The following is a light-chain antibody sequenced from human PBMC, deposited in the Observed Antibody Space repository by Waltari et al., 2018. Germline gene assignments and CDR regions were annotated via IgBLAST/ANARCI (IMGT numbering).Light chain of an antibody. Sequence: EIVLTQSPGTLSLSPGERATFSCRASQSVSSSYLAWYQQRPGQAPRLLIYGASSRATGIPDRVSGSGSGTDFTLTISRLEPEDFAVYYCQQYGSSPWTFGQGTKVEIK. J-gene: IGKJ1*01. CDR3: QQYGSSPWT. CDR1: QSVSSSY. V-gene: IGKV3-20*01. CDR2: GAS.